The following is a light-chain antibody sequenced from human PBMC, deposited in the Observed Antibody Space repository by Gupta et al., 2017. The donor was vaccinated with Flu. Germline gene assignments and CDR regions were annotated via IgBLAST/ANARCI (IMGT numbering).Light chain of an antibody. CDR1: RSNLGAGYD. Sequence: VLTQPPSVSAAAGQRVTISCTGGRSNLGAGYDVHWYLQTPGTVPKLLMFANNIRPSGVPDRFSGSRFGSSASLAITGLQPEDEGEYYCQSYDSLSASKLFGGGTKVTVL. CDR3: QSYDSLSASKL. J-gene: IGLJ2*01. V-gene: IGLV1-40*01. CDR2: ANN.